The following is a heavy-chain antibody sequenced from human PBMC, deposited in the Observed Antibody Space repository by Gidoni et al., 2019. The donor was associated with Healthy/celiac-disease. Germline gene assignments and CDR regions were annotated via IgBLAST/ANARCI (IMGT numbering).Heavy chain of an antibody. CDR3: AKDRGPDTAMIN. D-gene: IGHD5-18*01. V-gene: IGHV3-23*01. J-gene: IGHJ4*02. Sequence: TISRDNSKNTLYLQMNSLRAEDTAVYYCAKDRGPDTAMINWGQGTLVTVSS.